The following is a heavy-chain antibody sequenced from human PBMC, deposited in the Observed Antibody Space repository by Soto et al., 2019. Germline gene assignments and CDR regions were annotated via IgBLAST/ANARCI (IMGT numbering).Heavy chain of an antibody. D-gene: IGHD2-2*01. Sequence: EVQLLESGGGLVQPGGSLRLSCAASGFTFSRYAMSWVRQAPGKGLEWVSAISGSADSTYYADSVKGRFTISRDNSKNTLYLQMNSLRADDTAVYYCAKEDVVPAAMAVWFVRIHDYWGQGTLVTVSS. CDR2: ISGSADST. CDR3: AKEDVVPAAMAVWFVRIHDY. CDR1: GFTFSRYA. V-gene: IGHV3-23*01. J-gene: IGHJ4*02.